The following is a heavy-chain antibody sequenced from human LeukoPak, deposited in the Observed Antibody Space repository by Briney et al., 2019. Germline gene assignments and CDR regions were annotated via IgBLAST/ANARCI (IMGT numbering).Heavy chain of an antibody. J-gene: IGHJ3*02. CDR2: IYYSGST. D-gene: IGHD3-10*01. Sequence: SQTLSLTCTVSGGSISSGSYYWSWIRQPAGKGLEWIGYIYYSGSTNYNPSLKSRVTISVDTSKNQFSLKLSSVTAADTAVYYCAIQGRGDAFDIWGQGTMVTVSS. CDR1: GGSISSGSYY. V-gene: IGHV4-61*09. CDR3: AIQGRGDAFDI.